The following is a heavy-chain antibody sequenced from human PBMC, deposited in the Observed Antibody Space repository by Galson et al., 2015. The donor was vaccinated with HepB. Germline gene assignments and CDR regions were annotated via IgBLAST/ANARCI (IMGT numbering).Heavy chain of an antibody. Sequence: SLRLSCAASGFTFSSYAMHWVRQAPGKGLEYVSAISSNGGSTYYANSVKGRFTNSRDNSKNTLYLQMGSLRAEDMAVYYCARDHGTGSIWFGEFEGTLNAFDIWGQGTMVTVSS. CDR1: GFTFSSYA. CDR3: ARDHGTGSIWFGEFEGTLNAFDI. V-gene: IGHV3-64*01. D-gene: IGHD3-10*01. J-gene: IGHJ3*02. CDR2: ISSNGGST.